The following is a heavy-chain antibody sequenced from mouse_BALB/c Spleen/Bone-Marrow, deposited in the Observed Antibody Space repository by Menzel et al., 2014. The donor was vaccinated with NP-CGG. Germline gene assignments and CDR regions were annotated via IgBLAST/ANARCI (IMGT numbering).Heavy chain of an antibody. CDR3: VSYYYGNYFDS. CDR2: IDPANGNT. V-gene: IGHV14-3*02. D-gene: IGHD1-1*01. J-gene: IGHJ2*01. Sequence: VQLQQSGAELVKPGASVKLSCTASGFNIKDTYMHWVKQRPEQGLEWTGRIDPANGNTKYDPKFQGKATITADTSSNTAYLQLSGLTSEDTAVYYCVSYYYGNYFDSWGQGTTLTVSS. CDR1: GFNIKDTY.